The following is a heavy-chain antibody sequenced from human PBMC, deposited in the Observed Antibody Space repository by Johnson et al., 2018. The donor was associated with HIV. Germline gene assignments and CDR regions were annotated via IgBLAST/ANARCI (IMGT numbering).Heavy chain of an antibody. J-gene: IGHJ3*02. Sequence: VQLVESGGGLVRPGESLRLSCVASGSTFSGYWMTWVRQAPGKGLEWVANIKQGGSEKYYVDSVKGRFTISRENAKKSLYLQRNSLRAEDTAVYYCARDGSNFGAFDIWGQGTMVTVSS. CDR1: GSTFSGYW. V-gene: IGHV3-7*01. CDR3: ARDGSNFGAFDI. D-gene: IGHD1-1*01. CDR2: IKQGGSEK.